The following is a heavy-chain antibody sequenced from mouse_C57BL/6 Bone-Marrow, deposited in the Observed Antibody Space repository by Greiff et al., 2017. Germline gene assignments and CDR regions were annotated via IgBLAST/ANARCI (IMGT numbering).Heavy chain of an antibody. J-gene: IGHJ3*01. CDR3: AISTMIRSFAY. Sequence: QVQLQQPGAELVMPGASVKLSCKASGYTFTSYWMRWVKQRPGKGLEWIGEIDPSDSYSTSNQQSKGKSTLTVDKSSSTAYLQLISLTSEDSAVYYCAISTMIRSFAYWGQGTLVTVSA. CDR2: IDPSDSYS. D-gene: IGHD2-4*01. V-gene: IGHV1-69*01. CDR1: GYTFTSYW.